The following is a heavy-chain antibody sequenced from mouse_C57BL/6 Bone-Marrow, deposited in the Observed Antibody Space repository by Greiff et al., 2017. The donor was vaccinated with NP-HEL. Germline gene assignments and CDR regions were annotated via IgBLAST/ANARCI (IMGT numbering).Heavy chain of an antibody. CDR3: ARRGWPGAMDY. D-gene: IGHD2-3*01. V-gene: IGHV1-81*01. Sequence: VQGVESGAELARPGASVKLSCKASGYTFTSYGISWVKQRTGQGLEWIGEIYPRSGNTYYNEKFKGKATLTADKSSSTAYMELRSLTSEDSAVYFCARRGWPGAMDYWGQGTSVTVSS. J-gene: IGHJ4*01. CDR1: GYTFTSYG. CDR2: IYPRSGNT.